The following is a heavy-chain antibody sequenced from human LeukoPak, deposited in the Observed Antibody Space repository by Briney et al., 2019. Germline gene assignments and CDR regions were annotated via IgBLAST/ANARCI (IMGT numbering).Heavy chain of an antibody. J-gene: IGHJ4*02. CDR1: GFTFSGYA. CDR2: ISGSGIST. CDR3: ARDRGGIHYFDL. D-gene: IGHD3-10*01. V-gene: IGHV3-23*01. Sequence: GGSLRLSCAASGFTFSGYAMSWVRQAPGKGLEWVSVISGSGISTYNADSVKGRFTISRDNSKNTLYLQMNSLRVEDTAVYYCARDRGGIHYFDLWGQGTLLTVSS.